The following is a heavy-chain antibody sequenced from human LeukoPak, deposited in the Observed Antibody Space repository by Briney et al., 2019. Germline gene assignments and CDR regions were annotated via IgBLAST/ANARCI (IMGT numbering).Heavy chain of an antibody. CDR2: IYPGDSRT. V-gene: IGHV5-51*01. Sequence: RHGESLKISCQVSEYIFSNYWIGWVRQMPGKGLEWMAVIYPGDSRTRYNPSFQGQVTISADKSINTAYLEWKSLKASDTALCYCACRMLLRTIFEPWGQGTLVTVSS. D-gene: IGHD3-16*01. CDR1: EYIFSNYW. J-gene: IGHJ5*02. CDR3: ACRMLLRTIFEP.